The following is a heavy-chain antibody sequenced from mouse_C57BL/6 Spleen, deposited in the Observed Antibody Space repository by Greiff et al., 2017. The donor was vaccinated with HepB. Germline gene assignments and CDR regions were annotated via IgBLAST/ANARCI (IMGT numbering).Heavy chain of an antibody. CDR2: IDPSDSYT. Sequence: VQLQQPGAELVMPGASVKLSCKASGYTFTSYWMHWVKQRPGQGLEWIGEIDPSDSYTNYNQKFKGKSTLTVDKSSSTAYMQLSSLTSEDSAVYYCARGGQLRLNYAMDYWGKGTSVTVSS. CDR1: GYTFTSYW. CDR3: ARGGQLRLNYAMDY. V-gene: IGHV1-69*01. D-gene: IGHD3-2*02. J-gene: IGHJ4*01.